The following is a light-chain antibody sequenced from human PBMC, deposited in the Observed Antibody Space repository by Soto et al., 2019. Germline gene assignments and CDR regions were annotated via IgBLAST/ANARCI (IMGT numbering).Light chain of an antibody. CDR1: SSDVGGSNY. J-gene: IGLJ2*01. CDR2: EVT. Sequence: QSALTQPASVSGSAGQSITISCTGTSSDVGGSNYVSWYQQHPGKAPKLMIYEVTTRPSGVSNRFSGSKSGNTASLTISGLQAEDEADYYCSSYTSSSTLVVFGGGTKLTVL. CDR3: SSYTSSSTLVV. V-gene: IGLV2-14*01.